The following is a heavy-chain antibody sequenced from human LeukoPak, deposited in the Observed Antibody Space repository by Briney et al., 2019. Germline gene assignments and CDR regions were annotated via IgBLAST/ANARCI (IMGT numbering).Heavy chain of an antibody. J-gene: IGHJ4*02. CDR2: ISSSSSTI. D-gene: IGHD1-26*01. CDR1: GFTFSSYS. V-gene: IGHV3-48*01. CDR3: ARDRPDQYSGSFLFDY. Sequence: TGGSLRLSCAASGFTFSSYSMNWVRQAPGKGLEWGSYISSSSSTIYYADSVKGRFTISRDNAKNTLYLQMNSLRAEDTAVYYCARDRPDQYSGSFLFDYWGPGTLVTVSS.